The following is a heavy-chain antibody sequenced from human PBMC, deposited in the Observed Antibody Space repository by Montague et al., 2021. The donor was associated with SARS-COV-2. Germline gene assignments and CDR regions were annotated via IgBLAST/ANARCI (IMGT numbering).Heavy chain of an antibody. CDR1: GVSLSTSGVG. V-gene: IGHV2-5*02. CDR2: IYWDDDK. CDR3: AHRRGLLLSDAFDI. J-gene: IGHJ3*02. Sequence: VKPTQTLTLTCIFSGVSLSTSGVGVGWIRQPPGKALEWLALIYWDDDKRYSPSLKSRLTITKDTSKNQVVPTMTNMDPVDTATYYCAHRRGLLLSDAFDIWGQGTMVTVSS. D-gene: IGHD1-26*01.